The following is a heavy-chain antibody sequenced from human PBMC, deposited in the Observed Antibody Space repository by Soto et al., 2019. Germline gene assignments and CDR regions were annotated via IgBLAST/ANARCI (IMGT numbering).Heavy chain of an antibody. Sequence: EVQLVESGGGLVQPGGSLRLSCAASGFTFSSYWMHWVRQAPGKGLAWVSRINSDGSSTSYADSVKGRFTISRDNAKNTLYLQMNSLRAEDTAVYYCARDEGYCSSTSCSNWFDPWGQGTLVTVSS. V-gene: IGHV3-74*01. CDR2: INSDGSST. J-gene: IGHJ5*02. D-gene: IGHD2-2*01. CDR1: GFTFSSYW. CDR3: ARDEGYCSSTSCSNWFDP.